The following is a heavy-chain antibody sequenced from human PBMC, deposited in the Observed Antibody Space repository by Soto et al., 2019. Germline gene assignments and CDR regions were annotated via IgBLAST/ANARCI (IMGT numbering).Heavy chain of an antibody. Sequence: QVQLQESGPGLVKPSQSLSLTCTVSGDSISTGAYYWSWIRHHPEKGLEWIGCIYNIGGTDYNPSLQSRLTISMDTSKNQFSLRLNSVTAADTAVYYCARGLIEWSKDYWGQGTLVTVSS. CDR1: GDSISTGAYY. D-gene: IGHD3-3*01. CDR2: IYNIGGT. J-gene: IGHJ4*02. CDR3: ARGLIEWSKDY. V-gene: IGHV4-31*03.